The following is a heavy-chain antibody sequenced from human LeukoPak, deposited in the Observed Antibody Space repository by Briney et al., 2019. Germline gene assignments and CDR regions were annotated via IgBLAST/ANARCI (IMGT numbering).Heavy chain of an antibody. CDR2: IYYSGST. Sequence: SETLSLTCTVSGGSISSSSYYWGWIRQPPGKGLEWIGSIYYSGSTYYNPSLKSRVTISVDTSKNQFSLKLSSVTAADTAVYYCATTYYDFWSGYYRFDYRGQGTLVTVSS. CDR1: GGSISSSSYY. CDR3: ATTYYDFWSGYYRFDY. J-gene: IGHJ4*02. D-gene: IGHD3-3*01. V-gene: IGHV4-39*01.